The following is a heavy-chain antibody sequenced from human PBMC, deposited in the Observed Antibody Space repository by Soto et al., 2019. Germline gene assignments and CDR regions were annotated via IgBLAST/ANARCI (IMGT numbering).Heavy chain of an antibody. CDR3: ASGPGIAAAGTLGGYYFDY. Sequence: GESLKISCKGSGYSFTSYWIGWVRQMPGKGLEWMGIIYPGDSDTRYSPPFQGQVTISADKSISTAYLQWSSLKASDTAMYYCASGPGIAAAGTLGGYYFDYWGQGTLVTVSS. CDR2: IYPGDSDT. J-gene: IGHJ4*02. CDR1: GYSFTSYW. D-gene: IGHD6-13*01. V-gene: IGHV5-51*01.